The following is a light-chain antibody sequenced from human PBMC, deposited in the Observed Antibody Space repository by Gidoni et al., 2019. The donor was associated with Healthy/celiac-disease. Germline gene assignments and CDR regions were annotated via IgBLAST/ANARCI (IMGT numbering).Light chain of an antibody. CDR1: QSISSW. CDR3: QQYNSYSWT. CDR2: DAS. V-gene: IGKV1-5*01. Sequence: DMQMTQSPSTLSASVGDRVTITCRASQSISSWLAWYQQKPGKAPKLLIYDASSLESGVPSRFSGSGSGTDFTLTISSLQPDDFATYYCQQYNSYSWTFGQGTKVEIK. J-gene: IGKJ1*01.